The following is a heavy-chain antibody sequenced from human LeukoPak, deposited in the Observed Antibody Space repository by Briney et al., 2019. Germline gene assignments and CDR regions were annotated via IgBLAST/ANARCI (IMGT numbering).Heavy chain of an antibody. V-gene: IGHV1-2*02. CDR3: GRGDCSGGSCYRLDY. CDR1: GYTFTGYY. CDR2: INSNSGGT. D-gene: IGHD2-15*01. J-gene: IGHJ4*02. Sequence: ASVKVSCKVSGYTFTGYYIHWVRQAPGQGLEWMGWINSNSGGTNYAQKFQGRVTMTRDTSISTAYMEMSRLRSDGTAVYYCGRGDCSGGSCYRLDYWGQGTLVTVSS.